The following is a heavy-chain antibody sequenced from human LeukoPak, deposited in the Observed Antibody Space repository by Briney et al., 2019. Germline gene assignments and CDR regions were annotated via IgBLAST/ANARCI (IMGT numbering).Heavy chain of an antibody. CDR1: GGTFSSYA. Sequence: ASVKVSCKASGGTFSSYAISWVRQAPGQGLEWMGGIIPIFGTANYAQKFQGRVTITTDESTSTAYMELSSLRSEDTAVYYCARSMYSGSYFVFDYWGQGTLVTVSS. J-gene: IGHJ4*02. V-gene: IGHV1-69*05. CDR3: ARSMYSGSYFVFDY. CDR2: IIPIFGTA. D-gene: IGHD1-26*01.